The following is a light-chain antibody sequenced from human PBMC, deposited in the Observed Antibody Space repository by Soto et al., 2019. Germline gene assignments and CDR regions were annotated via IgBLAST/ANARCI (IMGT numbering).Light chain of an antibody. J-gene: IGKJ5*01. Sequence: EFVLTQSPGTLSLSPGERATLSCRASQTVRNNYLAWYQQKPGQAPRLLIYDASSRATGIPDRFSGSGSGTDFTLTINRLEPEDFALYHCQQYGASPITFGQGTRLEIK. CDR1: QTVRNNY. CDR3: QQYGASPIT. CDR2: DAS. V-gene: IGKV3-20*01.